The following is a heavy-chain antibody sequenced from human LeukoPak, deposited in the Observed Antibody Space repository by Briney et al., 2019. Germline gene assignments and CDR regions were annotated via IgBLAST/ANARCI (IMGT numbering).Heavy chain of an antibody. J-gene: IGHJ4*02. CDR2: INHSGST. Sequence: SETLSLTCAVYGGSFSGYYWSWIRQPPGKGLEWIGEINHSGSTNYNPSLKSRVTISVDTSKNQFSLKLSSVTPADTAVYYCARGPEITMVRGAQTYFDYWGQGTLVTVSS. CDR3: ARGPEITMVRGAQTYFDY. CDR1: GGSFSGYY. D-gene: IGHD3-10*01. V-gene: IGHV4-34*01.